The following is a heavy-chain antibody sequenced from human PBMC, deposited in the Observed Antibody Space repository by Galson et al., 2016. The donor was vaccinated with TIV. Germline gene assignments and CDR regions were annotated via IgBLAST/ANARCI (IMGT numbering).Heavy chain of an antibody. CDR2: INPSGGST. Sequence: SVKVSCKASGYTFTGYFIHWVRQAPGQGLEWMGIINPSGGSTSYAQKFQGRVTMTRVTSTSTVYMELSSLRSEDTAVYYCARGGEVGRSDYDHWGQGTLVSVSS. D-gene: IGHD3-22*01. J-gene: IGHJ4*02. CDR1: GYTFTGYF. V-gene: IGHV1-46*01. CDR3: ARGGEVGRSDYDH.